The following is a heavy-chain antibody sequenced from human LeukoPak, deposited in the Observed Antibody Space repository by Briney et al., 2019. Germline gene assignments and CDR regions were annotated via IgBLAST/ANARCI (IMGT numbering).Heavy chain of an antibody. Sequence: GGSLRLSCAASGFTFSDSAMHWVRQASGKGLEWVGRIRSKANSYATAYAASVKGRFTISRDDSKNTAYLQMNSLKTEDTAVYYCTKHIDTAMAYYYYYGMDVWGQGTTVTVSS. CDR1: GFTFSDSA. CDR2: IRSKANSYAT. CDR3: TKHIDTAMAYYYYYGMDV. V-gene: IGHV3-73*01. D-gene: IGHD5-18*01. J-gene: IGHJ6*02.